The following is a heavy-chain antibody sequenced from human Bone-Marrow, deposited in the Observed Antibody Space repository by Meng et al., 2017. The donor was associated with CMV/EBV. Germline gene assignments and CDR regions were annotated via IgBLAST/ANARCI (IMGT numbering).Heavy chain of an antibody. V-gene: IGHV1-69*05. CDR3: ARAPVPAANYYGMDV. CDR1: GGTFSSYA. J-gene: IGHJ6*02. CDR2: IIPIFGTA. D-gene: IGHD2-2*01. Sequence: SVKVSCKASGGTFSSYAISLVRQAPGQGLEWMGGIIPIFGTANYAQKFKGRVTITTDESTSTAYMELSSLRSEETAVYYCARAPVPAANYYGMDVWGQGTTVTVSS.